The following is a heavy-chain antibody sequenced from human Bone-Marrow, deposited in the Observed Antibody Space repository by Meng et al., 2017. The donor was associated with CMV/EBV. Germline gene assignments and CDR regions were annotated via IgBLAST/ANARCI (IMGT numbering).Heavy chain of an antibody. J-gene: IGHJ5*02. CDR2: INHSGST. CDR1: GGSFSGYY. D-gene: IGHD2-2*02. Sequence: SETLSLTCAVYGGSFSGYYWSWIRQPPGKGLEWIGEINHSGSTNYNPSLKSRVTISVDTSKNQFSLKLSSVTAADTAVYYCARGPHPSYCSSTSCYTWFDPWGQGTLVTVSS. CDR3: ARGPHPSYCSSTSCYTWFDP. V-gene: IGHV4-34*01.